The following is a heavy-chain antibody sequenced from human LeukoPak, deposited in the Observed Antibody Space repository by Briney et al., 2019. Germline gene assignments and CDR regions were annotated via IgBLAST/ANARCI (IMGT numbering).Heavy chain of an antibody. J-gene: IGHJ3*02. D-gene: IGHD5-18*01. V-gene: IGHV3-74*01. CDR1: GFTFSSYW. CDR2: INSDGSST. Sequence: GSLRLSYAASGFTFSSYWMHWVRQAPGKGLVWVSRINSDGSSTSYADSVKGRFTISRDNAKNTLYLQMNSLRAEDTAVYYCARGNTAMDDAFDIWGQGTMVTVSS. CDR3: ARGNTAMDDAFDI.